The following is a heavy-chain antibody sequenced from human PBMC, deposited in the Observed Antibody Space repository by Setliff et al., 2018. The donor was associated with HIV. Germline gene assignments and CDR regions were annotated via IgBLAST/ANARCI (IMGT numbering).Heavy chain of an antibody. CDR3: ARQRKLNTAMAYDFDY. D-gene: IGHD5-18*01. V-gene: IGHV4-39*01. CDR2: IYYSGST. J-gene: IGHJ4*02. CDR1: GGSVSTTSYS. Sequence: SETLSLTCVVSGGSVSTTSYSWGWIRQPPGKGLEWIGSIYYSGSTSYNPSLKSQVTISVDTSKNQFSLRVNSVTAADTAVYYCARQRKLNTAMAYDFDYWGQGTLVTV.